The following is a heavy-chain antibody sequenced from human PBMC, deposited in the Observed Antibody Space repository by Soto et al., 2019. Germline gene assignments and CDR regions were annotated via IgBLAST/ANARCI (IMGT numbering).Heavy chain of an antibody. J-gene: IGHJ6*02. Sequence: QITLKESGPTLVKPTQTLTLTCTFSGFSLSTSGVGVGWIRQPPGKALEWLALIYWDDDKPYSPSLKSRLTITKDTSKNQVVLTMTNMDPVDTATYYCAHRPYCSGGSCSYYYYGMDVWGQGTTVTVSS. D-gene: IGHD2-15*01. CDR2: IYWDDDK. CDR1: GFSLSTSGVG. V-gene: IGHV2-5*02. CDR3: AHRPYCSGGSCSYYYYGMDV.